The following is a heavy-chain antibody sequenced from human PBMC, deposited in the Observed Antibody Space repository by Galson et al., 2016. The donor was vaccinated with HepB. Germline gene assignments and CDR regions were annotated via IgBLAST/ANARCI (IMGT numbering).Heavy chain of an antibody. CDR1: GGSISSSNW. J-gene: IGHJ5*02. D-gene: IGHD3-10*01. V-gene: IGHV4-4*02. Sequence: SETLSLTCAVSGGSISSSNWWSWVRQPPGKGLEWIGEIYDSGSTNYNPSLKSRVTISVDKSNNQFSLKLSSVTAADTAVYYCARVAGYYGSGSFRLDPWGQGTLVTVSS. CDR2: IYDSGST. CDR3: ARVAGYYGSGSFRLDP.